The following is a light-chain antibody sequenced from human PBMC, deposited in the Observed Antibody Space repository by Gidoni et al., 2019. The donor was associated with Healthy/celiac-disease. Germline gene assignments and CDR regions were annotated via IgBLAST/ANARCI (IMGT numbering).Light chain of an antibody. CDR3: QQSYSTPWT. CDR1: QSISSY. Sequence: DIQMTQYPSSLSASVGDRVTITCRASQSISSYLNWYQQKPGKAPKLLIYAASSLPSGVPSRFSGSGSGTDFTLTISSLQPEDFATYYCQQSYSTPWTFGQGTKVEIK. V-gene: IGKV1-39*01. J-gene: IGKJ1*01. CDR2: AAS.